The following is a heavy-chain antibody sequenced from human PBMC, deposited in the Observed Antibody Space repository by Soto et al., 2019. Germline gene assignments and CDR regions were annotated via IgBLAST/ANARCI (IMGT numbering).Heavy chain of an antibody. J-gene: IGHJ3*02. CDR2: IDPSDSYT. CDR3: ASAYSSSPVRGAFDI. D-gene: IGHD6-13*01. Sequence: PGESLKISCKGSGYSFTSYWISWVRQMPGKGLEWMGRIDPSDSYTNYSPSFQGHVTISADKSISTAYLQWSSLKASDTAMYYCASAYSSSPVRGAFDIWGQGTMGTVS. V-gene: IGHV5-10-1*01. CDR1: GYSFTSYW.